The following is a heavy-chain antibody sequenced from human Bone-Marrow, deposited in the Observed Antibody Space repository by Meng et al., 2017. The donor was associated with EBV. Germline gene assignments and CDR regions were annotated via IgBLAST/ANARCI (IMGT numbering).Heavy chain of an antibody. J-gene: IGHJ4*02. Sequence: VQLLEAGCGLGPPVWFLRLSCAASGFSFSSYAMSWVRQAPGKGLEWVSAISGSGGSTYYADSVKGRFTISRDNSKNTLYLQMNSLRAEDTAVYYCAPEEWELPNFDYWGQGTLVTVPS. V-gene: IGHV3-23*01. CDR1: GFSFSSYA. D-gene: IGHD1-26*01. CDR2: ISGSGGST. CDR3: APEEWELPNFDY.